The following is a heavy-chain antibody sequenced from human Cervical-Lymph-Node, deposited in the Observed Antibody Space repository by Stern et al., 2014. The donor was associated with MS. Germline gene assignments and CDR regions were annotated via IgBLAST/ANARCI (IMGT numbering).Heavy chain of an antibody. CDR2: IYPGDSET. V-gene: IGHV5-51*03. Sequence: VQPVQSGAEVRKPGESLRISCEVSGYRFTNNWIGWVRQVPGKGLEWMGIIYPGDSETRYSPSFQGQVTILVDKSTSITYLQWSSLKASDTAIYYCARRGHGYMGIDYWGQGTLVTVSS. CDR3: ARRGHGYMGIDY. J-gene: IGHJ4*02. CDR1: GYRFTNNW. D-gene: IGHD1-1*01.